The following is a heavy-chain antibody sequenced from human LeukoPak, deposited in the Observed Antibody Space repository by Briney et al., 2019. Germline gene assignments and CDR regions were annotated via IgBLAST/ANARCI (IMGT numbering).Heavy chain of an antibody. CDR3: ARQNGGYDSFFDY. J-gene: IGHJ4*02. CDR1: GYSFTSYW. CDR2: IYPGDSDT. V-gene: IGHV5-51*01. D-gene: IGHD5-12*01. Sequence: GESLKISCKGSGYSFTSYWIGWVRRMPGKGLEWMGIIYPGDSDTRYSPSFQGQVTISADKSISTAYLQWRSLKVSDTAMYYCARQNGGYDSFFDYWGQGTLVTVSS.